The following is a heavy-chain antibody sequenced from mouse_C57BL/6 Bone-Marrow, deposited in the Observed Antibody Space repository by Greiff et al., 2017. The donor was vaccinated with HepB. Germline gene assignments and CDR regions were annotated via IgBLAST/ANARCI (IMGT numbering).Heavy chain of an antibody. Sequence: EVQVVESGGGLVKPGGSLKLSCAASGFTFSDYGMHWVRQAPEKGLEWVAYISSGSSTIYYADTVKGRFTISRDNAKNTLFLQMTSLRSEDTAMYYCARNSFAYWGQGTLVTVSA. V-gene: IGHV5-17*01. CDR2: ISSGSSTI. CDR1: GFTFSDYG. CDR3: ARNSFAY. J-gene: IGHJ3*01.